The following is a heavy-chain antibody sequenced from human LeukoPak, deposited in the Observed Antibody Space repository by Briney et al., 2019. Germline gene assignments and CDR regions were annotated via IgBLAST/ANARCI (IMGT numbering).Heavy chain of an antibody. Sequence: SETLSLTCTVSGGSISSYYWSWIRQPAGKGLEWIGRIYTSGSTNYNPSLKSRVTMSVDTSKNQFSLKLSSVTAADTAVYYCARRPGDSSANAFDIWGQGTMVTVSS. V-gene: IGHV4-4*07. CDR3: ARRPGDSSANAFDI. J-gene: IGHJ3*02. CDR2: IYTSGST. CDR1: GGSISSYY. D-gene: IGHD3-22*01.